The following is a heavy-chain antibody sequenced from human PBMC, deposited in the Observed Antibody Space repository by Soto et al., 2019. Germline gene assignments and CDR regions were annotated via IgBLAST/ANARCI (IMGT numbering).Heavy chain of an antibody. CDR1: GFTFSSYA. D-gene: IGHD1-26*01. V-gene: IGHV3-23*01. CDR2: ISGSGGST. Sequence: PGGSLRLSCAASGFTFSSYAMSWVRQAPGKGLEWVSTISGSGGSTYYVDSVKGRFTISRDNSKNTLYLQMNSLRSEDTAVYYCARDVGATGDWGQGTLVTVSS. J-gene: IGHJ4*02. CDR3: ARDVGATGD.